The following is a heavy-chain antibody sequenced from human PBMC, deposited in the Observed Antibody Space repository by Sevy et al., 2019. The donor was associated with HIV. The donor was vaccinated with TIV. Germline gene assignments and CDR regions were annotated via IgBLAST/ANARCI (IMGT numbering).Heavy chain of an antibody. D-gene: IGHD1-26*01. V-gene: IGHV4-59*08. Sequence: SETLSLTCTVPGGSITSLYWNWIRQPPGKGLEWIANIYYNGHINYNPSLKSRVTLSLDTSNNQFSLRLSSVTAADTAMYYCAGENAWGRGYSWGQGTLVTVSS. CDR3: AGENAWGRGYS. J-gene: IGHJ4*02. CDR2: IYYNGHI. CDR1: GGSITSLY.